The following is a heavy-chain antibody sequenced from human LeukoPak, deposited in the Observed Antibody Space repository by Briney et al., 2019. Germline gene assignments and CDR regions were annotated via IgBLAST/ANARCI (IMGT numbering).Heavy chain of an antibody. V-gene: IGHV3-53*01. D-gene: IGHD6-6*01. CDR1: GFTVSSNY. CDR3: AKDTPSGIAARPGFDP. J-gene: IGHJ5*02. Sequence: GGSLRLSCAVSGFTVSSNYMSWVRQAPGKGLEWVSVIYSGGSTYYADSVKGRFTISRDNSKNTLYLQMNSLRAEDTAVYYCAKDTPSGIAARPGFDPWGQGTLVTVSS. CDR2: IYSGGST.